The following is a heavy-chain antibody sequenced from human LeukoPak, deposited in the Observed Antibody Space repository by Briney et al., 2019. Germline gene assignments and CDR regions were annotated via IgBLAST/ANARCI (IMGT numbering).Heavy chain of an antibody. V-gene: IGHV1-69*13. Sequence: ASVKVSCKASGGTFSSYAISWVRQAPGQGLEWMGGTIPIFGTANYAQKFQGRVTITADESTSTAYMELSSLRSEDTAVYYCAREGSVGASADFDYWGQGTLVTVSS. J-gene: IGHJ4*02. CDR3: AREGSVGASADFDY. CDR1: GGTFSSYA. D-gene: IGHD1-26*01. CDR2: TIPIFGTA.